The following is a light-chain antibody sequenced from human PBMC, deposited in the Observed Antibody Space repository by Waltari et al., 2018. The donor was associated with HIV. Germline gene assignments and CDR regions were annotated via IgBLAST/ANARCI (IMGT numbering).Light chain of an antibody. CDR1: SPNLGNTY. J-gene: IGLJ3*02. CDR2: DNN. CDR3: GTWDSSLSAGWV. Sequence: QSVLTQPPSVSAAPGQKVTISSSGSSPNLGNTYVLWYQQLPGTAPKLLIYDNNKRPSGIPDRFSGSKSGTSATLGITGLQTGDEADYYCGTWDSSLSAGWVFGGGTKLTVL. V-gene: IGLV1-51*01.